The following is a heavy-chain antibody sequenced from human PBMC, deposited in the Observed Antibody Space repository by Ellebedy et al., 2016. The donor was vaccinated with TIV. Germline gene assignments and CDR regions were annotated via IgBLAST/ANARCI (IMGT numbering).Heavy chain of an antibody. J-gene: IGHJ5*02. V-gene: IGHV3-48*03. CDR2: ISRSASVT. Sequence: PGGSLRLSCAVSGFTFRSYEMNWVRQAPGKGLEWVSDISRSASVTAYADSVKGRFTISRDNARTSLYLQMNSLRVDDTVMYDCARSYGARTSGPWGQGTLVTVSS. D-gene: IGHD3-16*01. CDR1: GFTFRSYE. CDR3: ARSYGARTSGP.